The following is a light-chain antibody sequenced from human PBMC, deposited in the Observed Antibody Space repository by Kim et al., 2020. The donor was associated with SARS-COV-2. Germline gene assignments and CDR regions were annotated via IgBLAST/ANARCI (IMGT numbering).Light chain of an antibody. Sequence: SSELTQDPAVSVALGQTVRITCQGDSLRSYYASWYQQKPGQAPILVIYGKNNRPSGIPDRFSGSSSGNTASLTITGAQAEDEADYYCNSRDSRTNHYVFG. J-gene: IGLJ1*01. CDR3: NSRDSRTNHYV. CDR2: GKN. CDR1: SLRSYY. V-gene: IGLV3-19*01.